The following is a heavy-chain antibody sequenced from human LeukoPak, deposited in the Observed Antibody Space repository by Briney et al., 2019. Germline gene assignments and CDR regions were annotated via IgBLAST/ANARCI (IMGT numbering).Heavy chain of an antibody. J-gene: IGHJ4*02. V-gene: IGHV3-43D*03. CDR1: GFTFDDYG. CDR3: TRGASVGVAAPGH. CDR2: ISWDGVNT. Sequence: GGSLRLSCAASGFTFDDYGMHWVRQAPGKGLEWVSFISWDGVNTFYADSVKGRFTIFRDNGKNSLFLQMNTLRTEDTAAYFCTRGASVGVAAPGHWGQGTLVTVSS. D-gene: IGHD6-13*01.